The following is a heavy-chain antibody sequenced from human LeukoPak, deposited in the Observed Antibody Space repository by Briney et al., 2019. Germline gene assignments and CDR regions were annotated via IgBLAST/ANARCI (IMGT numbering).Heavy chain of an antibody. D-gene: IGHD2-2*01. J-gene: IGHJ3*01. CDR2: IYYSGST. CDR3: ARGPSRYCSSTSCYYL. Sequence: SQTLSLICTVSGGSISSGDYYWSWIRQPPGKGLEWIGYIYYSGSTYYNPSLKSRVTISVDTSKNQFSLKLSSVTAADTAVYYCARGPSRYCSSTSCYYLWGQGTMVTVSS. CDR1: GGSISSGDYY. V-gene: IGHV4-30-4*08.